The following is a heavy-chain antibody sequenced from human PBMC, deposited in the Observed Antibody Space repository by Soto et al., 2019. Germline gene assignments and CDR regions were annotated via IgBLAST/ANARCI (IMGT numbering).Heavy chain of an antibody. J-gene: IGHJ5*02. Sequence: ASVKVSCKASGYTFTSYGISWVRQAPGRGREWMGWISAYNGNTNYAQKLQGRVTMTTDTSTSTAYMELRSLRSDDTAVYYCARDQGEVVVVAATSPWGQGTLVTVSS. D-gene: IGHD2-15*01. CDR1: GYTFTSYG. CDR3: ARDQGEVVVVAATSP. CDR2: ISAYNGNT. V-gene: IGHV1-18*04.